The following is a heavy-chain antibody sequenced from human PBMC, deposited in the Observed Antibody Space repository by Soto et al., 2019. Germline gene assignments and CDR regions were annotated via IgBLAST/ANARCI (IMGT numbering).Heavy chain of an antibody. CDR3: ARPLGRSDYPY. V-gene: IGHV3-53*01. D-gene: IGHD3-22*01. CDR2: IYSGGST. Sequence: GGSLRLSCADSGFTVSSNYMSWVRQAPGKGLEWVSVIYSGGSTYYADSVKGRFTISRDNSKNTLYLQMNSLRAEDTAVYYCARPLGRSDYPYWGPGTLVTVSS. CDR1: GFTVSSNY. J-gene: IGHJ4*02.